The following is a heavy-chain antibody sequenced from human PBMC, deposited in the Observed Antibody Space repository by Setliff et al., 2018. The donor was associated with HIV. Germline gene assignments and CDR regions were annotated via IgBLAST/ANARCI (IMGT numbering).Heavy chain of an antibody. V-gene: IGHV1-18*01. D-gene: IGHD5-12*01. Sequence: EASVKVSCKASGYTFNNYGISWVRQAPGQGLEWMGWINTHSGYTNYAQNVQGRVTVTMDTSTSTAYMELRSLKSDDTAVYYCARGKTWLRFLDYWGQGTLVIVSS. CDR2: INTHSGYT. CDR3: ARGKTWLRFLDY. CDR1: GYTFNNYG. J-gene: IGHJ4*02.